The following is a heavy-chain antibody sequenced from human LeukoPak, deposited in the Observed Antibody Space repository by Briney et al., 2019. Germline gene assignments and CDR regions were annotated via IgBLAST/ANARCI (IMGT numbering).Heavy chain of an antibody. Sequence: GGPLRLSCAASGFTFSSYAMSWVRQAPGKGLEWVSAISGSGGSTYYADSVKGRFTISRDNSKNTLYLQMNSLRAEHTAVYYCAKGQEPYYYDSSFDYWGQGTLVTVSS. D-gene: IGHD3-22*01. CDR1: GFTFSSYA. V-gene: IGHV3-23*01. J-gene: IGHJ4*02. CDR3: AKGQEPYYYDSSFDY. CDR2: ISGSGGST.